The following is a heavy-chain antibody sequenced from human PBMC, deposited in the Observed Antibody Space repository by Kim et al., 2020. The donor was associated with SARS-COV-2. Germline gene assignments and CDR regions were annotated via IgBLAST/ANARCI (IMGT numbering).Heavy chain of an antibody. CDR2: IYYSGST. CDR3: ARALKTYYYDSSGYGAFDI. D-gene: IGHD3-22*01. J-gene: IGHJ3*02. CDR1: GGSISSGGYY. V-gene: IGHV4-31*03. Sequence: SETLSLTCTVSGGSISSGGYYWSWIRQHPGKGLEWIGYIYYSGSTYYNPSLKSRVTISVDTSKNQFSLKLSSVTAADTAVYYCARALKTYYYDSSGYGAFDIWGQGTMVTVSS.